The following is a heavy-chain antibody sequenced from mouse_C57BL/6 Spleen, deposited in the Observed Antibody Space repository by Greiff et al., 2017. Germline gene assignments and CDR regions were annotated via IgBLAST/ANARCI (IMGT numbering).Heavy chain of an antibody. CDR2: INPNNGGT. CDR3: ARWDYYGSNAMDY. Sequence: EVKLMESGPELVKPGASVKIPCKASGYTFTDYNMDWVKQSHGKSLEWIGDINPNNGGTIYNQKFKGKATLTVDKSSSTAYMELRSLTSEDTAVYYGARWDYYGSNAMDYWGQGTSVTVSS. V-gene: IGHV1-18*01. J-gene: IGHJ4*01. D-gene: IGHD1-1*01. CDR1: GYTFTDYN.